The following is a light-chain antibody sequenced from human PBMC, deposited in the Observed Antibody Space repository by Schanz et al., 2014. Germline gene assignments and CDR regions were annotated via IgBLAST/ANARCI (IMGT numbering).Light chain of an antibody. Sequence: EIVMTQSPATLSLSPGETATLSCRASQNVDSNLAWYQQTPGQAPRLLMYGASTRANAISARFSGSGSGTEFTLTISSLQSEDFAVYYCQQSYSTPGFGQGTRLEIK. CDR1: QNVDSN. CDR3: QQSYSTPG. CDR2: GAS. J-gene: IGKJ5*01. V-gene: IGKV3-15*01.